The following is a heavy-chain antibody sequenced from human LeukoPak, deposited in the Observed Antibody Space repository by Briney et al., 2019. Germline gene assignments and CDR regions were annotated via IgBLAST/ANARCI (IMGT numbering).Heavy chain of an antibody. Sequence: GRSLRLSCAASGYTFSSYDMNWVRQVPGRGLEWLALISYDGSIKYYAGSVKGRFTISRDNSKNTFYLQLNTLRAEDTAVYYCARDSLRAALHYMDVWGKGATVTVSS. CDR1: GYTFSSYD. D-gene: IGHD4-11*01. J-gene: IGHJ6*03. CDR3: ARDSLRAALHYMDV. CDR2: ISYDGSIK. V-gene: IGHV3-30*04.